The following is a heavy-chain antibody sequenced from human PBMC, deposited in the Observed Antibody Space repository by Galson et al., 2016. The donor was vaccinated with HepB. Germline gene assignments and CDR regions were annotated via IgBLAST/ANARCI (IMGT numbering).Heavy chain of an antibody. V-gene: IGHV4-4*02. J-gene: IGHJ4*02. CDR1: GASITSGHW. CDR2: MSHTGGT. D-gene: IGHD6-19*01. CDR3: AASRGWWRLDS. Sequence: SETLSLTCGVSGASITSGHWWSCVRQPPGKGLEWIGEMSHTGGTNYNPSLKSRVTISLDRSNNQFSVKITSVTAADTAVYYCAASRGWWRLDSWGRGILVTVSS.